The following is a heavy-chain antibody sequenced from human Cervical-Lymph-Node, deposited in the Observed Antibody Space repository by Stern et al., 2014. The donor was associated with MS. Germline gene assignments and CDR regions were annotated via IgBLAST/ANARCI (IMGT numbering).Heavy chain of an antibody. CDR3: ARGAGWFDP. J-gene: IGHJ5*02. V-gene: IGHV4-59*01. CDR1: GGSISSYY. CDR2: IYYSGST. Sequence: QVQLQESGPGMVKPSETLSLTCTVSGGSISSYYWSWIRQPPGKGLEWIGYIYYSGSTNYNPSLKSRVTISVDTSKNQFSLKLSSVTAADTAVYYCARGAGWFDPLGQGTLVTVSS.